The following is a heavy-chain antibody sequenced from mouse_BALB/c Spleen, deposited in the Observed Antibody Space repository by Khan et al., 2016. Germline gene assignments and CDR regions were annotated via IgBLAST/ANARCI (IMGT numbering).Heavy chain of an antibody. Sequence: VQLQESGPSLVKPSQTRSLTCSVTGDSITSGYWTWFRKFPGNKLEYMGNLGYSGSTYYTPPLKSRLTITRDTSKNQYYLQLNSVTTEDTATYYCARYDGYYFDYWGQGTTLTVSS. V-gene: IGHV3-8*02. CDR1: GDSITSGY. CDR3: ARYDGYYFDY. CDR2: LGYSGST. J-gene: IGHJ2*01. D-gene: IGHD2-3*01.